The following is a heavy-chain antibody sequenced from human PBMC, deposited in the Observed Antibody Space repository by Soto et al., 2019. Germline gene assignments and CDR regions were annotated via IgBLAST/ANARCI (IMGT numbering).Heavy chain of an antibody. J-gene: IGHJ4*02. V-gene: IGHV4-4*02. CDR3: ARAGVSGSFFDY. D-gene: IGHD3-10*01. CDR2: IYHSGST. Sequence: PSETLSLTCAVSGGSISSSNWWSWVRQPPGKGLEWIGEIYHSGSTNYNPPLKSRVTISVDKSKNQFSLKLSSVTAADTAVYYCARAGVSGSFFDYWGQGTLVTVSS. CDR1: GGSISSSNW.